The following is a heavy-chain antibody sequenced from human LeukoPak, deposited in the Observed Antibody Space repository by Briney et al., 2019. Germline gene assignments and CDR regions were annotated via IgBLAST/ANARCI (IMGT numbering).Heavy chain of an antibody. D-gene: IGHD3-10*01. CDR2: MNPNRGNT. V-gene: IGHV1-8*01. Sequence: ASVKVSCKASGYTFTSYDINWVRQATGQGLEWMGWMNPNRGNTGYAQKFQGRVTMTRNTSISTAYLELSSLGSEDTAVNYCARGYRARYGSGSYRGYYFDYWGQGTLVTVSS. J-gene: IGHJ4*02. CDR1: GYTFTSYD. CDR3: ARGYRARYGSGSYRGYYFDY.